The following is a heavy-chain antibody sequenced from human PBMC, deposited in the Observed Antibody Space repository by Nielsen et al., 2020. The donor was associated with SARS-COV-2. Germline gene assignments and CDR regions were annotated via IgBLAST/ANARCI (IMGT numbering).Heavy chain of an antibody. D-gene: IGHD6-19*01. CDR3: ARDGAGTPFALTYYYYGMDV. Sequence: ASVKVSCKASGYTFTSYAMNWVRQAPGQGLEWMGWINTNTGNPTYAQGFTGRFVFSLDTSVSTAYLQISSLKAEDTAVYYCARDGAGTPFALTYYYYGMDVWGQGTTVTVSS. J-gene: IGHJ6*02. V-gene: IGHV7-4-1*02. CDR2: INTNTGNP. CDR1: GYTFTSYA.